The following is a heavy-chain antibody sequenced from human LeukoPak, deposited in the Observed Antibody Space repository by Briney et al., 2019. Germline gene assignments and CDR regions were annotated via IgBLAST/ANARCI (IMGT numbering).Heavy chain of an antibody. D-gene: IGHD3-3*01. V-gene: IGHV3-30-3*01. CDR3: ASAHFLTYYDFWSGHFYMDV. Sequence: GRSLRLSCAASGFVFSSYAMHWVRQAPGKGLYWVALISYDGSNRYYADSVKGRFTISRDNSKNTLYLQMNSLRAEDTAVCYCASAHFLTYYDFWSGHFYMDVWGKGTTVTVSS. CDR1: GFVFSSYA. CDR2: ISYDGSNR. J-gene: IGHJ6*03.